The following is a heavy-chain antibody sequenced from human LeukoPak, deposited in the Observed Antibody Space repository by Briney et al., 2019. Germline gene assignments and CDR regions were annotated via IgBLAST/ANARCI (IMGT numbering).Heavy chain of an antibody. CDR1: GGSSYSSTYY. D-gene: IGHD3-3*01. CDR3: ARWLLYSYYFDY. Sequence: SETLSLTCAVSGGSSYSSTYYWGWIRQPPGKGLEWIGRIYYSGSSYYNPSLKSRVTISVDTSKNQFSLNLSSVTAADTAVYFCARWLLYSYYFDYWGQGTLVTVSS. CDR2: IYYSGSS. V-gene: IGHV4-39*01. J-gene: IGHJ4*02.